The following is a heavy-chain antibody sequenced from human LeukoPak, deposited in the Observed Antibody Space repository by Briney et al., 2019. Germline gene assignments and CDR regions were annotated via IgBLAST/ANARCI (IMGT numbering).Heavy chain of an antibody. CDR1: GSPLIETS. V-gene: IGHV1-24*01. CDR3: AADTSGVGSFYHFYGMDV. CDR2: FDPDDAKT. Sequence: ASVKVSFKVSGSPLIETSMHWVRQAPGKGLEWMGGFDPDDAKTIYAQKFQGRVTMSEDRSTDTAYMELNSLTFEDTAVYYCAADTSGVGSFYHFYGMDVWGQGTTVTISS. D-gene: IGHD2-15*01. J-gene: IGHJ6*02.